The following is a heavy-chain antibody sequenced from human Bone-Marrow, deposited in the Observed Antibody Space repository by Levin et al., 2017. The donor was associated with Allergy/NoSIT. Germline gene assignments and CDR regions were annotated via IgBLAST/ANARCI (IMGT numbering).Heavy chain of an antibody. V-gene: IGHV3-74*01. D-gene: IGHD3-9*01. CDR3: ARGTTIDYFDF. J-gene: IGHJ4*02. CDR2: IKSDGSST. CDR1: GFSFRAYW. Sequence: GASVKVSCAASGFSFRAYWMHWVRQTPGKGPVWVSRIKSDGSSTTYADSVKGRFTISRDNAKNTLYLQMNSLRAEDTAVYYCARGTTIDYFDFWGQGTLVTASP.